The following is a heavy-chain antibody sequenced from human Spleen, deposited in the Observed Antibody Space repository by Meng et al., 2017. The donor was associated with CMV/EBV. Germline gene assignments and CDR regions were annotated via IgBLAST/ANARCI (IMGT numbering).Heavy chain of an antibody. CDR1: GTSISTSNW. Sequence: GSLRLSCAVSGTSISTSNWWSWLRQPPGKGLEWIGEVYHSGYTNYNPSLKSRVTMSVDRSKNQFFLKLSSVTAADTAVYYCARVTEYGGNCFDSWGQGTLVTVSS. V-gene: IGHV4-4*02. CDR3: ARVTEYGGNCFDS. D-gene: IGHD4/OR15-4a*01. CDR2: VYHSGYT. J-gene: IGHJ4*02.